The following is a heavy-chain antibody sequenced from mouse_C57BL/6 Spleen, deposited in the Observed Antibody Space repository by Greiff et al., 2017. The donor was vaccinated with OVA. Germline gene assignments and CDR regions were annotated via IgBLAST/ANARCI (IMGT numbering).Heavy chain of an antibody. Sequence: DVHLVESGGGLVKPGGSLKLSCAASGFTFSDYGMHWVRQAPEKGLEWVAYISSGSSTIYYADTVKGRFTISRDNAKNTLFLQMTSLRSEDTAMYYCARGSSRQLRPSFAYWGQGTLVTVSA. CDR2: ISSGSSTI. CDR1: GFTFSDYG. J-gene: IGHJ3*01. CDR3: ARGSSRQLRPSFAY. D-gene: IGHD3-2*02. V-gene: IGHV5-17*01.